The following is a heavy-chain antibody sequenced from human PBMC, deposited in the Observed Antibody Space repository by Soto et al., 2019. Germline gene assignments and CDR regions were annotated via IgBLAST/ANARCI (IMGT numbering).Heavy chain of an antibody. V-gene: IGHV3-7*03. J-gene: IGHJ4*02. D-gene: IGHD5-12*01. CDR3: ARVRWLRFGAPDY. Sequence: EASLRLSCAASGFTFSSYWMSWVRQAPGKGPEWVANIKQDGSEKYYVDSVKGRFTISRDNAKNSLYLQMNSLRAEDTAVYYCARVRWLRFGAPDYWGQGTLVTVSS. CDR1: GFTFSSYW. CDR2: IKQDGSEK.